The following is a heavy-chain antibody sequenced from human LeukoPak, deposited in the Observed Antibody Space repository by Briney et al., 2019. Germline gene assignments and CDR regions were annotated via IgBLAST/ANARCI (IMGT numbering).Heavy chain of an antibody. CDR2: INGGGNTT. D-gene: IGHD6-19*01. V-gene: IGHV3-23*01. CDR3: TKELHVAVAVADYYYFYMDV. Sequence: PEGSLRLSCGASGIAFSSFAMGWVRQSPGKGLEWLSTINGGGNTTFYADSVKGRFTISRDNSKNTLYLHMDSLRPDDTDIYCCTKELHVAVAVADYYYFYMDVWGRGTAVTVSS. CDR1: GIAFSSFA. J-gene: IGHJ6*03.